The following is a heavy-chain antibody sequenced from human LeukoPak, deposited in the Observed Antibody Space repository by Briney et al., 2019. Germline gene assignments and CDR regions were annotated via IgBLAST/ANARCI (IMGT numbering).Heavy chain of an antibody. CDR3: AITRDYYDSSGYYYLRDY. V-gene: IGHV4-59*12. CDR1: GGSISSYY. J-gene: IGHJ4*02. Sequence: SETLSLTCTVSGGSISSYYWSWIRQPPGKGLEWIGYIYYSGSTNYNPSLKSRVTISVDTSKNQFSLKLSSVTAADTAVYYCAITRDYYDSSGYYYLRDYWGQGTLVTVSS. CDR2: IYYSGST. D-gene: IGHD3-22*01.